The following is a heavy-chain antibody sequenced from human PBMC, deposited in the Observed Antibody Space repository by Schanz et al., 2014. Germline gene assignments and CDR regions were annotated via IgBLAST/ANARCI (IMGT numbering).Heavy chain of an antibody. CDR2: IISILGIP. CDR1: GGTFSSYT. V-gene: IGHV1-69*02. D-gene: IGHD6-19*01. CDR3: ARGGYSSGWYDRDIAHFAY. Sequence: QVQLVQSGAEVKKPGSSVKVSCKASGGTFSSYTISWVRQAPGQGLEWMGRIISILGIPNYAQKFQGRVTFTADKSTSTAYMELSSLKSEDTAVYYCARGGYSSGWYDRDIAHFAYWGQGTLVTVSS. J-gene: IGHJ4*02.